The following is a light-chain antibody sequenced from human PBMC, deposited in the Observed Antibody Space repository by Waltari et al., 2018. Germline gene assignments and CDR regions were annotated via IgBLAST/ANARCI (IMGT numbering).Light chain of an antibody. Sequence: QSALTQPPSASGSPGPSVTISCTGISSDVGGYTHAPWYQQHPGKAPKLMIYEVTRRPSGVPDRFSGSKSGNTASLTVSGLQADDEADYYCISYAGSDNLVFGGGTKLTVL. J-gene: IGLJ2*01. CDR1: SSDVGGYTH. CDR2: EVT. V-gene: IGLV2-8*01. CDR3: ISYAGSDNLV.